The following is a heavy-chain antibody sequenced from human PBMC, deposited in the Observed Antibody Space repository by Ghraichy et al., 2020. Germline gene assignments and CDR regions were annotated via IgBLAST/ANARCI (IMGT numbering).Heavy chain of an antibody. D-gene: IGHD6-19*01. CDR3: ARDKVAVAGTVGWFDP. CDR1: GYTFTSYY. V-gene: IGHV1-46*03. J-gene: IGHJ5*02. Sequence: ASVKVSCKASGYTFTSYYMHWVRQAPGQGLEWMGIINPSGGSTSYAQKFQGRVTMTRDTSTSTVYMELSSLRSEDTAVYYCARDKVAVAGTVGWFDPWGQGTLVTVSS. CDR2: INPSGGST.